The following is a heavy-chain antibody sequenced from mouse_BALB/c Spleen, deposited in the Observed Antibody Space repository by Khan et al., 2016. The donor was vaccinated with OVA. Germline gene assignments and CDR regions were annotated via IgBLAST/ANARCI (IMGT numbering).Heavy chain of an antibody. Sequence: EVELVESGGGLVKPGGSLKLSCAASGFTFSNYAMSWVRQTPEKRLEWVATISSGGSYTYYPDSVQGRFPLPRANAKYTLYLQMRSLRSEDTAIYYCAVRLFATVVATPFAYWGQGALVTVSA. J-gene: IGHJ3*01. CDR3: AVRLFATVVATPFAY. D-gene: IGHD1-1*01. V-gene: IGHV5-9-3*01. CDR2: ISSGGSYT. CDR1: GFTFSNYA.